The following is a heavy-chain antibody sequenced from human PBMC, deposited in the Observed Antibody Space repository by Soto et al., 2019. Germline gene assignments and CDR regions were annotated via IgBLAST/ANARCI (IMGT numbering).Heavy chain of an antibody. CDR1: GGSISSYY. V-gene: IGHV4-59*01. D-gene: IGHD1-1*01. CDR2: IYYSGST. Sequence: SETLSLTCTVSGGSISSYYWSWIRQPPGKGLEWIGYIYYSGSTNYNPSLKSRVTISVDTSKNQFSLKLSSVTAADTAVYYCASSGALTTWFDPWGQGTLVTVSS. CDR3: ASSGALTTWFDP. J-gene: IGHJ5*02.